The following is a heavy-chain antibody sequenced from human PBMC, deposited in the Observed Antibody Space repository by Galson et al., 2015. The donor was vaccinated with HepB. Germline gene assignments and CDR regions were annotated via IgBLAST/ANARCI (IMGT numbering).Heavy chain of an antibody. CDR1: GYTFTSYA. Sequence: SVKVSCKASGYTFTSYAVHWVRQAPGQRLEWMGWINAGNGNTKYSQKFQGRVTITRDTSASTAYMELSSLRSEDTAVYYCARGGSRDYMDVWGKGTTVTVSS. J-gene: IGHJ6*03. CDR3: ARGGSRDYMDV. CDR2: INAGNGNT. D-gene: IGHD3-10*01. V-gene: IGHV1-3*01.